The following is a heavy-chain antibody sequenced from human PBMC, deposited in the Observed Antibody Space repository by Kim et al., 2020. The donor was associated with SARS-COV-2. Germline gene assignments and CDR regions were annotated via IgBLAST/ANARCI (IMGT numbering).Heavy chain of an antibody. CDR1: GYTFTSYG. D-gene: IGHD3-10*01. CDR3: AKGGASGTYSQDY. CDR2: ITSGNGNT. J-gene: IGHJ4*02. V-gene: IGHV1-3*04. Sequence: ASVKVSCKASGYTFTSYGMNWVRQAPGQRLEWMGWITSGNGNTKYSQKLQGRVTITRDTSASTAYMELSSLTSEDTAVYYCAKGGASGTYSQDYWGQGTLVTVSS.